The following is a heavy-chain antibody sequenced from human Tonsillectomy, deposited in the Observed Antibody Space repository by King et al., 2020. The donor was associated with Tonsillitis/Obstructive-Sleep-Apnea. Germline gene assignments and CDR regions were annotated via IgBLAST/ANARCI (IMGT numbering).Heavy chain of an antibody. CDR1: GFIFSNYA. CDR2: ISADGSDK. V-gene: IGHV3-30*04. CDR3: ARGDTYFWYYSYMDV. J-gene: IGHJ6*03. D-gene: IGHD2/OR15-2a*01. Sequence: VQLVESGGGVVQPGRSLRLSCAASGFIFSNYAMDWVRQAPGKGLEWVAVISADGSDKYYADSVKGRFTISRENSKKTLDLQMNSLRAEDTAVYYCARGDTYFWYYSYMDVWGTGTTVTVSS.